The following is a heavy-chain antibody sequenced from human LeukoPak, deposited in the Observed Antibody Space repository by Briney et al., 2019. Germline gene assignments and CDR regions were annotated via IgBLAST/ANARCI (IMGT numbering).Heavy chain of an antibody. CDR3: VRCIGYYDAFDV. Sequence: SETLSLTCTVSGGSMSSYYWSWIRHSPGKGLEWIGYLYTTGNTNYNPTTYNPSLKSRVTISVDTSNNQFSLKLSSVTAAETALYYCVRCIGYYDAFDVWGQGTLVPVSS. D-gene: IGHD3-22*01. CDR1: GGSMSSYY. CDR2: LYTTGNT. V-gene: IGHV4-4*08. J-gene: IGHJ3*01.